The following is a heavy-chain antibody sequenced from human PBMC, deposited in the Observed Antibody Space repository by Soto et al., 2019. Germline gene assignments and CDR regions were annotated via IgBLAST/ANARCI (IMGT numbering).Heavy chain of an antibody. Sequence: PGGSLRLTCAASGINFNDYWMSWVRQPPAKGLEWVANIKEDGSSKYYEDSVKGRFTISRDNDKNSLYLQMNSLRAEDTALYECESDTWYVFDHWGQGTPVTVSS. CDR2: IKEDGSSK. D-gene: IGHD6-13*01. V-gene: IGHV3-7*03. CDR3: ESDTWYVFDH. J-gene: IGHJ4*02. CDR1: GINFNDYW.